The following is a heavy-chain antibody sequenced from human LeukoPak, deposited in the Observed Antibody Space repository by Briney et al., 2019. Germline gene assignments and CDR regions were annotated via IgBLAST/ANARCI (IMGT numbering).Heavy chain of an antibody. D-gene: IGHD6-13*01. CDR1: GGSISGYY. J-gene: IGHJ4*02. V-gene: IGHV4-59*01. CDR2: IYYSGST. CDR3: ARDRPGDSSLDY. Sequence: PSETLSLTCTVSGGSISGYYWSWIRQSPGKGLEWIAYIYYSGSTNYNPSLKSRVTISVDTSKNQFSLKLTSVTAADTAVYYCARDRPGDSSLDYWGQGTLVTVSS.